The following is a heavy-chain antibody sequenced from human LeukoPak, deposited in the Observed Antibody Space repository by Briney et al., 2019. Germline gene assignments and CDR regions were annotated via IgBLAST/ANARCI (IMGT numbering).Heavy chain of an antibody. V-gene: IGHV3-23*01. J-gene: IGHJ4*02. CDR1: GFSFSNYW. Sequence: GGSLRPSCAASGFSFSNYWMHWVRQAPGKGLEWVSAISGSGGSTYYADSVKGRFTISRDNSKNTLYLQMNSLRAEDTAVYYCAKVPPQLWFGELGHYFDYWGQGTLVTVSS. CDR2: ISGSGGST. D-gene: IGHD3-10*01. CDR3: AKVPPQLWFGELGHYFDY.